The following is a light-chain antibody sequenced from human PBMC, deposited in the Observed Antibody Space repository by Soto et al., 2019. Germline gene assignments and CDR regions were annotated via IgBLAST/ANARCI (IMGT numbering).Light chain of an antibody. J-gene: IGKJ1*01. Sequence: DIQMTPSPSTLSASIGDRVTITCRASQYMSDWLAWYQQKPGKVPKLLISKASYLESGLPLRFSGSGSGREFTLTISSLQPDDFATYYCQQYSSYPWTFGQGTKVEVK. V-gene: IGKV1-5*03. CDR2: KAS. CDR1: QYMSDW. CDR3: QQYSSYPWT.